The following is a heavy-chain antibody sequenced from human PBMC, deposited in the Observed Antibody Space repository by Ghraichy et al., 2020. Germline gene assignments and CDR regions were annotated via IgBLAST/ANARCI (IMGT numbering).Heavy chain of an antibody. CDR3: ARGPHFGVVIITRGGYYFDY. J-gene: IGHJ4*02. CDR2: INHSGST. V-gene: IGHV4-34*01. Sequence: ESLNISCAVYGGSFSGYYWSWIRQPPGKGLEWIGEINHSGSTNYNPSLKSRVTISVDTSKNQFSLKLSSVTAADTAVYYCARGPHFGVVIITRGGYYFDYWGQGTLVTVSS. CDR1: GGSFSGYY. D-gene: IGHD3-3*01.